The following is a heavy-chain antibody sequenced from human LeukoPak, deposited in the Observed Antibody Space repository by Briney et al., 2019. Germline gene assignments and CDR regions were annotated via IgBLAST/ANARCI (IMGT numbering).Heavy chain of an antibody. CDR1: GFTLSSYE. CDR3: ARGPYSSNWYVDY. CDR2: ISRTGNSI. V-gene: IGHV3-48*03. J-gene: IGHJ4*02. Sequence: PGGSLRLSCAASGFTLSSYEMNWVRLAPGKGLEWISYISRTGNSIYYADSVKGRFTISRDSAKYSLYLQMNSLRAEDTAVYYCARGPYSSNWYVDYWGQGTLVTVAS. D-gene: IGHD6-13*01.